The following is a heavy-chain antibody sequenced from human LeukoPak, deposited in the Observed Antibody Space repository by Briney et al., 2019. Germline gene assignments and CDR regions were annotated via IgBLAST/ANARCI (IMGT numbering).Heavy chain of an antibody. D-gene: IGHD2-2*01. J-gene: IGHJ4*02. CDR1: GGSISSGDYY. CDR3: ARVSGTVVPAAKDDY. V-gene: IGHV4-30-4*01. Sequence: SQTLSLTYTVSGGSISSGDYYWSWIRQPPGKGLEWIGYIYYSGSTYYNPSLKSRVTISVDTSKNQFSLKLSSVTAADTAVYYCARVSGTVVPAAKDDYWGQGTLVTVSS. CDR2: IYYSGST.